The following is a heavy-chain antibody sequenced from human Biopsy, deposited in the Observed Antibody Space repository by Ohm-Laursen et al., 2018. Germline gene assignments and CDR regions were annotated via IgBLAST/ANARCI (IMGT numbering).Heavy chain of an antibody. J-gene: IGHJ6*02. CDR3: VRSRAGGATWGMDV. D-gene: IGHD3-16*01. Sequence: SEKASCKASGYTFTSYGITWVRQAPGQGLEWMGWVNPNNGGTIHAQKFQGRVTVTRDTSISTAYVEVTSLRSDDTAVYYCVRSRAGGATWGMDVWGQGTTVTVSS. CDR1: GYTFTSYG. CDR2: VNPNNGGT. V-gene: IGHV1-2*02.